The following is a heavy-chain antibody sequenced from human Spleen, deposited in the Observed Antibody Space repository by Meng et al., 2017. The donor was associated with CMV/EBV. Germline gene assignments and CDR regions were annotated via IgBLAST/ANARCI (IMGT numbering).Heavy chain of an antibody. CDR2: IKQDGSEK. J-gene: IGHJ6*02. CDR1: GFSFRTYW. V-gene: IGHV3-7*01. CDR3: ARDVVVPAATNYYYYGMDV. D-gene: IGHD2-2*01. Sequence: GESLKISCAASGFSFRTYWMTWVRQAPGKGLEWVANIKQDGSEKTYVDSVKGRFTISRDNAKSSLYLQMKSLRAEDTAVYYCARDVVVPAATNYYYYGMDVWGQGTTVTVSS.